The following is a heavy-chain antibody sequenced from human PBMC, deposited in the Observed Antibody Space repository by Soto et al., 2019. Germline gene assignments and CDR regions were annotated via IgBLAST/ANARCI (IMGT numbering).Heavy chain of an antibody. CDR1: GYTFTSYA. D-gene: IGHD3-10*01. J-gene: IGHJ6*02. CDR2: INAGNGNT. Sequence: ASVKISCKAAGYTFTSYAIHWVRQAPGQRLQWMGWINAGNGNTKYSQKFQGRVTITRDTSASTAYMELSSLRSEDTAVYYCARVFLWFGELLTPYYYGMDVWGQGTTVTVSS. CDR3: ARVFLWFGELLTPYYYGMDV. V-gene: IGHV1-3*01.